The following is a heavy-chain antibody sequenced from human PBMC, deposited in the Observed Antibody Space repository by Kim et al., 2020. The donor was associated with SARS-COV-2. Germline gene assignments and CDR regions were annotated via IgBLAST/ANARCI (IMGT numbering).Heavy chain of an antibody. D-gene: IGHD1-26*01. Sequence: GGSLRLSCAASGFTVSSNYMSWVRQAPGKGLEWVSVIYSGGSTYYADSVKGRFTISRDNSKNTLYLQMNSLRAEDTAVYYCTAKYIVGATSDYWGQGTLVTVSS. CDR3: TAKYIVGATSDY. CDR2: IYSGGST. V-gene: IGHV3-53*01. J-gene: IGHJ4*02. CDR1: GFTVSSNY.